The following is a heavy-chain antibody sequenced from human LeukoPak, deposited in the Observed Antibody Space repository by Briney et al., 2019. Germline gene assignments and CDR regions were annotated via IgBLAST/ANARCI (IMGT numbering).Heavy chain of an antibody. V-gene: IGHV3-23*01. J-gene: IGHJ4*02. CDR1: GFTFSSYA. CDR2: ISGSGGST. D-gene: IGHD3-22*01. Sequence: GASLGLSCAASGFTFSSYAMSWVRQAPGKGLEWVSAISGSGGSTYYADSVKGRFTISRDNSKNTLYLQMNSLRAEDTPVYYCAKVHYYDSSGPMGYWGQGTLVTVSS. CDR3: AKVHYYDSSGPMGY.